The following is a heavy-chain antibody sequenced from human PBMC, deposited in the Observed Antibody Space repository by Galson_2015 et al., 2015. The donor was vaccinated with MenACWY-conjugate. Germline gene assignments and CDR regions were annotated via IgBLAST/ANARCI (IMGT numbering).Heavy chain of an antibody. CDR3: ARKIKAVAGENYYYYGMDV. Sequence: SLRLSCVASGFTFSNYWMSWVRQAPGKGLEWVANIKQDGSEKYYVDSVKGRFTISRDNAKISLYLQMNSLRAEDTAVYYCARKIKAVAGENYYYYGMDVWGQGTTVTVSS. CDR1: GFTFSNYW. CDR2: IKQDGSEK. J-gene: IGHJ6*02. V-gene: IGHV3-7*03. D-gene: IGHD6-19*01.